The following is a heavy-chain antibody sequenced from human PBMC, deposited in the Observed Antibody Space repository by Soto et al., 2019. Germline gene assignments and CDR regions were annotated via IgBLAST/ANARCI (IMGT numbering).Heavy chain of an antibody. D-gene: IGHD3-22*01. V-gene: IGHV3-49*03. J-gene: IGHJ3*02. CDR3: TRLIVPDPFAFDI. CDR1: GFTFGDYA. CDR2: IRSKAYGGTT. Sequence: GGSLRLSCTASGFTFGDYAMSWFRQAPGKGLEWVGFIRSKAYGGTTEYAASVKGRFTISRDDSKSIAYLQMNSLKTEDTAVYYCTRLIVPDPFAFDIWGQGTMVTVSS.